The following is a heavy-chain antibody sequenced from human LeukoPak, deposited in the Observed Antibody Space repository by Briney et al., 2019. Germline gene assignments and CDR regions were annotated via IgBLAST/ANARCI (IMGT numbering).Heavy chain of an antibody. CDR2: IYYSGST. CDR3: ARGQRGYSSSWYDY. V-gene: IGHV4-59*01. D-gene: IGHD6-13*01. CDR1: GGSISSYY. J-gene: IGHJ4*02. Sequence: SETLPLTCTVSGGSISSYYWSWIRQPPGKGLEWIGYIYYSGSTNYNPSLKSRVTISVDTSKDQFSLKLSSVTAADTAVYYCARGQRGYSSSWYDYWGQGTLVTVSS.